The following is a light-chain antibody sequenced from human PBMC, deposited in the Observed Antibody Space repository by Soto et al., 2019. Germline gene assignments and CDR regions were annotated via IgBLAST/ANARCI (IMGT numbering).Light chain of an antibody. Sequence: EIVLTQSPGTLSLSPGERATLSCRASQSVSKNFLAWYQQKPGQAPRLLIYAASSRVTGIPDKFSGSGSGTDFTLTISRLEPEDFAVYYCQQYGDSPYTFGQGTKLELK. J-gene: IGKJ2*01. CDR1: QSVSKNF. CDR2: AAS. CDR3: QQYGDSPYT. V-gene: IGKV3-20*01.